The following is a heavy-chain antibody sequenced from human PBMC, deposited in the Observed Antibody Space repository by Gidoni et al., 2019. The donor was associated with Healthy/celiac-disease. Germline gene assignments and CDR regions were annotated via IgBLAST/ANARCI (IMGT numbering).Heavy chain of an antibody. D-gene: IGHD2-2*02. CDR2: LWYDGSYK. CDR3: ARDQGGGRYCYTSICYNFDY. V-gene: IGHV3-33*01. Sequence: QVQLVESGGGGVQPGRSLRLSCPSSGFTFSTYGMHWVRQAPGKGLGWLAVLWYDGSYKYYADSVKGRFTIARYNSKNTLYLQMNDLRAEDTAVYYCARDQGGGRYCYTSICYNFDYWGQGTLVTVSS. CDR1: GFTFSTYG. J-gene: IGHJ4*02.